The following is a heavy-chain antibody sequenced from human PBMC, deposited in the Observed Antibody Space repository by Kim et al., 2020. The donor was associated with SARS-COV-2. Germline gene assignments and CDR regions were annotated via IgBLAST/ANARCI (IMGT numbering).Heavy chain of an antibody. CDR2: IIPILGIA. Sequence: SVKVSCKASGGTFSSYAISWVRQAPGQGLEWMGRIIPILGIANYAQKFQGRVTITADKSTSTAYMELSSLRSEDTAVYYCARDLQSYYDSSGYGWGQGTLVTVSS. CDR1: GGTFSSYA. CDR3: ARDLQSYYDSSGYG. D-gene: IGHD3-22*01. V-gene: IGHV1-69*04. J-gene: IGHJ4*02.